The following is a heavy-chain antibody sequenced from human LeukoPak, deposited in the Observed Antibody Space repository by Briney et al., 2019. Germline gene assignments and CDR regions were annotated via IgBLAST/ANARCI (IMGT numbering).Heavy chain of an antibody. CDR2: INHSGST. V-gene: IGHV4-34*01. D-gene: IGHD3-22*01. CDR1: GGSSSGYY. CDR3: ARGDSSGFSPSFDY. J-gene: IGHJ4*02. Sequence: SETLSLTCAVYGGSSSGYYWSWIRQPPGKGLEWIGEINHSGSTNYNPSLKSRVTISVDTSKNQFSLKLSSVTAADTAVYYCARGDSSGFSPSFDYWGQGTLVTVSS.